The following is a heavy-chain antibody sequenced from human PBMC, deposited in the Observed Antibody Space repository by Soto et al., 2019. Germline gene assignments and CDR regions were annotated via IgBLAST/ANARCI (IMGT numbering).Heavy chain of an antibody. CDR1: GYTFTRYG. J-gene: IGHJ6*02. Sequence: QVHLVQSGAEVKKPGASVKVSCKTSGYTFTRYGISWVRQAPGQGLEWMGWISGYDGRTNFAQKVQDRVTMTTDTSTSTVYIDLRSLSSDDTAVYYCAREADVPYYYYGMDVWGQGTTVTVSS. CDR2: ISGYDGRT. CDR3: AREADVPYYYYGMDV. D-gene: IGHD3-16*01. V-gene: IGHV1-18*01.